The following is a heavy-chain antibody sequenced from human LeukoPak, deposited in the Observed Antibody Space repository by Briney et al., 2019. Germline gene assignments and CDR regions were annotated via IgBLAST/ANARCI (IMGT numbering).Heavy chain of an antibody. V-gene: IGHV4-31*03. J-gene: IGHJ6*02. CDR3: ARASPRHYYYGMDV. CDR2: IYYSGST. Sequence: SETLSLTGTVSGGSISSGGYYWSWIRQHPGKGLEWIGYIYYSGSTYYNPSLKSRVTISVDTSKNQFSLKLSSVTAADTAVYYCARASPRHYYYGMDVWGQGTTVTVSS. CDR1: GGSISSGGYY.